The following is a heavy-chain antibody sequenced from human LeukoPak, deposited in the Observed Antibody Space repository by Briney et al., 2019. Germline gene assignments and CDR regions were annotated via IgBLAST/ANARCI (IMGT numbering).Heavy chain of an antibody. V-gene: IGHV4-59*08. Sequence: RTSETLSLTCTVSGGSISSYYWSWIRQPPGKGLEWIGYIYYSGSTNYNPSLKSRVTISVDTSKNQFSLKLSSVTAADTAVYYCARHGSSWYQVVWFDPWGQGTLVTVSS. J-gene: IGHJ5*02. CDR3: ARHGSSWYQVVWFDP. CDR1: GGSISSYY. CDR2: IYYSGST. D-gene: IGHD6-13*01.